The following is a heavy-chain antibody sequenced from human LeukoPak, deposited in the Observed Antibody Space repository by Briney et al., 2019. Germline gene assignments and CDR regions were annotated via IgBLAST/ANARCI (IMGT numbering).Heavy chain of an antibody. CDR1: GFTFSNYW. D-gene: IGHD1-26*01. J-gene: IGHJ4*02. CDR2: ISTDGKST. CDR3: ARRSSGSPPYYFGY. Sequence: GGSLRLSCVASGFTFSNYWMLWVRQAPGKGLMWVSLISTDGKSTRYAESVKGRFTISRDNAKNTLYLQMNSLRAEDTVVYYCARRSSGSPPYYFGYWGQGTLVTVSS. V-gene: IGHV3-74*01.